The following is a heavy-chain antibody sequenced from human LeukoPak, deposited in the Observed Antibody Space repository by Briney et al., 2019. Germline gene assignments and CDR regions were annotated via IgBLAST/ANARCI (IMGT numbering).Heavy chain of an antibody. CDR3: ARVFPYSSSWHLDY. D-gene: IGHD6-13*01. Sequence: SETLSLTCTVSGGSISSYYWSWIRQPPGKGLEWIGYIYYSGSTNYNPSLKSRVTISVDTSKNQFSLKLSSVTAADTAVYYCARVFPYSSSWHLDYWGQGTLVTVSS. CDR1: GGSISSYY. CDR2: IYYSGST. J-gene: IGHJ4*02. V-gene: IGHV4-59*01.